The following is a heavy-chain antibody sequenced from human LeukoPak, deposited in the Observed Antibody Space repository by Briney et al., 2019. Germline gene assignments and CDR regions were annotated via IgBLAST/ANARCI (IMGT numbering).Heavy chain of an antibody. CDR2: MNPNSDNA. J-gene: IGHJ4*02. CDR3: TRGYYCDY. Sequence: ASVKVSCKASGYTFTSYDINWVRQATGQGLEWMGWMNPNSDNAGYARKFRGRVTVTRNTSISTAYMGLSSLRSEDTAVYFCTRGYYCDYWGQGTLVTVSS. CDR1: GYTFTSYD. V-gene: IGHV1-8*01.